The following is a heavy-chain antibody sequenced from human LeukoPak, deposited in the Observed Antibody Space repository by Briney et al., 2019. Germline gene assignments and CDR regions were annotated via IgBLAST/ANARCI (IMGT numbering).Heavy chain of an antibody. Sequence: GGSLRLSCAASGFTFSTSNMNWVRQAPGKGLEWVASINHNGNVNYYVDSVKGRFTISRDNAKNSLYLQMSNLRAEDTAVYFCARGGGLDVWGQGATVTVSS. CDR2: INHNGNVN. V-gene: IGHV3-7*03. J-gene: IGHJ6*02. D-gene: IGHD3-16*01. CDR1: GFTFSTSN. CDR3: ARGGGLDV.